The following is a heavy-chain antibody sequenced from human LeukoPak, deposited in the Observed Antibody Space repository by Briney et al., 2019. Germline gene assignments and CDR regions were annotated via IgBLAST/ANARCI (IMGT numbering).Heavy chain of an antibody. CDR1: GGSITSGGFC. CDR3: ARARDRFLEWLSFDY. V-gene: IGHV4-31*03. Sequence: TLSLTCTVSGGSITSGGFCWSWIRQHPGKGLEWIGHIYYSGNTYYNPSLKSRVLMSVDTSKNQFSLKLSSVTAADTAVYYCARARDRFLEWLSFDYWGQGTLVTVSS. CDR2: IYYSGNT. D-gene: IGHD3-3*01. J-gene: IGHJ4*02.